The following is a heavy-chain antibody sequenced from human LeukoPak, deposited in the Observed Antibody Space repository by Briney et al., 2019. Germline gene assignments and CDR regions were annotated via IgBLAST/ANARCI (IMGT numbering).Heavy chain of an antibody. J-gene: IGHJ3*02. V-gene: IGHV3-23*01. CDR2: ISGSGGST. Sequence: GGSLRLSCAASGFTFSSYAMSWVRQAPGKGLEWVSAISGSGGSTYYADSVKGRFTISRDNSKNTLYLQINTLRAEDTAVYYCARIYSSSSSRGAFDIWGQGTMVTVSS. D-gene: IGHD6-6*01. CDR1: GFTFSSYA. CDR3: ARIYSSSSSRGAFDI.